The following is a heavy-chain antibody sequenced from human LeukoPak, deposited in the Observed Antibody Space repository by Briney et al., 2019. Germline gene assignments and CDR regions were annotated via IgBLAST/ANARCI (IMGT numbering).Heavy chain of an antibody. D-gene: IGHD6-19*01. CDR3: ARHWMAVAPYRYFDL. V-gene: IGHV4-59*08. CDR2: IYYSGST. CDR1: RGSIDGYY. J-gene: IGHJ2*01. Sequence: SETLSLTCTVSRGSIDGYYWSWIRQPPGKGLEWIGYIYYSGSTNYNPSLKSRVTISVDTSKNQFSLKLNSVTAADTAMYYCARHWMAVAPYRYFDLWGRGTLVTVSS.